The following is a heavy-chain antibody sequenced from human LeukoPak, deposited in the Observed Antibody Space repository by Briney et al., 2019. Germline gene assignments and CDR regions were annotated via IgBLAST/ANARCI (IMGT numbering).Heavy chain of an antibody. Sequence: ASVKVPCKASGYTFTDYYFHWVRQAPGQGLEWMGWINPNSGGTVYAQNFQGRVTMTRDTSISIVYMELSSLRSDDTAVYYCASSGSSIQFDPWGQGTLVTVSS. J-gene: IGHJ5*02. D-gene: IGHD1-26*01. V-gene: IGHV1-2*02. CDR2: INPNSGGT. CDR1: GYTFTDYY. CDR3: ASSGSSIQFDP.